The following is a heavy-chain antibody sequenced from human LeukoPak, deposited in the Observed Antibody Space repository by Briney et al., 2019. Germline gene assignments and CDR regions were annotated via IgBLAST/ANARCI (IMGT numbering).Heavy chain of an antibody. CDR3: ARGGSYRPTNDC. CDR1: GFTFSDYY. D-gene: IGHD3-10*01. Sequence: GGSLRLSCAASGFTFSDYYMNWIRPAPGKGLEWVSYISSSGSSIQYADSVKSRFTIYRDNAKNSLYLQMNGVRADDSAVYYCARGGSYRPTNDCWGQGTLVTVSS. CDR2: ISSSGSSI. V-gene: IGHV3-11*04. J-gene: IGHJ4*02.